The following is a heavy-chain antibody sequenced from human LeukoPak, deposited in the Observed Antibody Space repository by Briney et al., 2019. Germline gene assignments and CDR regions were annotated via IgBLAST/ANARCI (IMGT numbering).Heavy chain of an antibody. D-gene: IGHD4-23*01. CDR3: AKDGPDYGGNLNWFDP. Sequence: GGSLRPSCAASGFTFSSYGMNWVRQAPGKGLVWVSSISSSSSYIYYADSVKGRFTISRDNSKNTLYLQMNSLRAEDTAVYYCAKDGPDYGGNLNWFDPWGQGTLVTVSS. V-gene: IGHV3-21*01. CDR1: GFTFSSYG. J-gene: IGHJ5*02. CDR2: ISSSSSYI.